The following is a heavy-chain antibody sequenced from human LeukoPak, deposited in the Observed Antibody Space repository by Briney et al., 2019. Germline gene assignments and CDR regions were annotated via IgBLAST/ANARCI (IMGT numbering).Heavy chain of an antibody. CDR3: ARGLEDMITFGGISTYDY. Sequence: SETLSLTCAVYGGSFSGYYWSWIRQPPGKGLEWIGEINHSGSTNYNPSLKSRVTISVDTSKKQFSLKLSSVTAADTAVYYCARGLEDMITFGGISTYDYWGQGTLVTVSS. J-gene: IGHJ4*02. D-gene: IGHD3-16*01. CDR1: GGSFSGYY. V-gene: IGHV4-34*01. CDR2: INHSGST.